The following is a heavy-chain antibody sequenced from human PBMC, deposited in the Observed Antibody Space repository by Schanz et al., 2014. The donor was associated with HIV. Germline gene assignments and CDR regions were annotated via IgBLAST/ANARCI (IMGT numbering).Heavy chain of an antibody. CDR3: ARDSLVAAGTLDY. CDR2: IIPLFGTS. J-gene: IGHJ4*02. CDR1: GGTFINYA. Sequence: QVQLVQSGAEVKKPGSSVKVSCKASGGTFINYAFSWVRQAPGQGLEWMGGIIPLFGTSNYAQKFQGRATITADESTSTAYMELSSLRSEDTAVYYCARDSLVAAGTLDYWGQGTLVTVSS. D-gene: IGHD6-13*01. V-gene: IGHV1-69*01.